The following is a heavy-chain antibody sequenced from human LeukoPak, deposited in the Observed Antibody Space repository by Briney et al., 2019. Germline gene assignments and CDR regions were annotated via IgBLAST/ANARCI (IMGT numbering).Heavy chain of an antibody. D-gene: IGHD3/OR15-3a*01. V-gene: IGHV3-21*04. J-gene: IGHJ4*02. CDR1: GFTFNTYS. CDR3: ARSAGTGGPYYFDY. Sequence: GGSLRLSCAASGFTFNTYSMNWVRQAPGKGLEWVSSISGLSTYIYYPDSMKGRFTISRDNAKNSLFLQVSSPRAEDTAVYFCARSAGTGGPYYFDYWGQGSPVTVSS. CDR2: ISGLSTYI.